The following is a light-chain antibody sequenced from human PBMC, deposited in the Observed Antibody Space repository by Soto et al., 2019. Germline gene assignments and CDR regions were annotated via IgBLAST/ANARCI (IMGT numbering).Light chain of an antibody. CDR1: SSDIGIYNF. CDR2: NVY. Sequence: QSVLTQPASVSGSPGQSITIFCTETSSDIGIYNFVSWYQQHPGKAPKLMIYNVYSRPSGVSSRFSGSKSGNTASLTISWLQAEDEADYYCNSYTSASTYVFGTGTKVTVL. J-gene: IGLJ1*01. V-gene: IGLV2-14*03. CDR3: NSYTSASTYV.